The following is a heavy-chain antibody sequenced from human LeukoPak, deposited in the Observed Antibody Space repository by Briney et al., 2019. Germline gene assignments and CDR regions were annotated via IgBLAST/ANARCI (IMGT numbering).Heavy chain of an antibody. CDR1: GYTFTKSY. CDR3: ARVRNSGFRYVDS. Sequence: GASVKVSCKAPGYTFTKSYIHWVRQAPGQRLEWMGLINPGGDNTKYAQNFQGRVTMTSDTSARTVYMELSSLRSDDTAVYYCARVRNSGFRYVDSWGQGTLVTVSS. CDR2: INPGGDNT. J-gene: IGHJ4*02. V-gene: IGHV1-46*01. D-gene: IGHD5-12*01.